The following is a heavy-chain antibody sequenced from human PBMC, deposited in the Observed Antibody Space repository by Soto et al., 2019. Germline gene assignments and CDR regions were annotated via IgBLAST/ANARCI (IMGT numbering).Heavy chain of an antibody. D-gene: IGHD5-18*01. Sequence: QAQLVESGGGVVQPGRSLRLSCAASGFAFSSYGMHWVRQAPGTGLEWVAVISYDGSLQHYADSVKGRFTISRDNSXNMVLLQMSSLRADDTAVYYCVSDRGYGHASVPYSWGQGTLVSVSS. CDR2: ISYDGSLQ. CDR3: VSDRGYGHASVPYS. V-gene: IGHV3-30*03. CDR1: GFAFSSYG. J-gene: IGHJ4*02.